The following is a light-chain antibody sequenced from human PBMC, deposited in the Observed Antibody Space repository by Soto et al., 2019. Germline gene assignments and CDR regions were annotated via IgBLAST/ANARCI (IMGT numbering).Light chain of an antibody. CDR1: QSINNRY. V-gene: IGKV3-20*01. CDR3: QQFGSSPGFT. CDR2: AAS. Sequence: EIVLTQSPGTLSLSPGERATLSCRASQSINNRYLAWYQQKPGHAPRLLIYAASSRATGIPDRFSGSGSGTDFTLTISRLEPEDFAVSYCQQFGSSPGFTFGPGTKVDIK. J-gene: IGKJ3*01.